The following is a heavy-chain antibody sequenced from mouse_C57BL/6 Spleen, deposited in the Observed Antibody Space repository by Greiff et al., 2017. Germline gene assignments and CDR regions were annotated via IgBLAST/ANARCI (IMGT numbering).Heavy chain of an antibody. J-gene: IGHJ3*01. CDR1: GYSITSGYD. D-gene: IGHD1-1*01. Sequence: EVKLVESGPGMVKPSQSLSLTCTVTGYSITSGYDWHWIRHFPGNKLEWMGYISYSGSTNYNPSLKSRISITHDTSKNQFFLKLNSVTTEDTATYYCARARGSSYAAWFAYWGQGTLVTVSA. V-gene: IGHV3-1*01. CDR3: ARARGSSYAAWFAY. CDR2: ISYSGST.